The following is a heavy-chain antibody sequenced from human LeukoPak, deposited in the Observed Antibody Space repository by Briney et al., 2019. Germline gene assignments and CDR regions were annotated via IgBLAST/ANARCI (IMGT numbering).Heavy chain of an antibody. D-gene: IGHD3-10*01. CDR3: GRWGVSAGLDR. V-gene: IGHV3-7*01. Sequence: GGSLRLSCAASGFMFSSFWMGWVRQAPGKGPEWVANIGPGSDTYYVESVRGRFTISRDNAQSSLYLQMGSLRGDDSAAYYCGRWGVSAGLDRWGQGTLVTVSS. J-gene: IGHJ5*02. CDR2: IGPGSDT. CDR1: GFMFSSFW.